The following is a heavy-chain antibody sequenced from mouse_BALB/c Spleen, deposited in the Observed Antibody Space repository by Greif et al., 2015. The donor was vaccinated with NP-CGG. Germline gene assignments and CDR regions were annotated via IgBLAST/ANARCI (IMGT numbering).Heavy chain of an antibody. D-gene: IGHD2-12*01. V-gene: IGHV1S81*02. Sequence: QVQLQQSGAELVKPGASVKLSCKASGYTFTSYWMHWVKQRPGQGLEWIGEINPSNGRTNYNEKFKSKATLTVDKSSSTAYVQLSSLTSEDSAVYYCARWSYAWFAYWGQGTLVTVSA. CDR2: INPSNGRT. CDR1: GYTFTSYW. CDR3: ARWSYAWFAY. J-gene: IGHJ3*01.